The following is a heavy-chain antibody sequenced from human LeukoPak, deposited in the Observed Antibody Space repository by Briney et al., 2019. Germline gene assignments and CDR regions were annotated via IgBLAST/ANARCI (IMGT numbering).Heavy chain of an antibody. CDR3: ARPPGDGYNLNY. Sequence: SETLSFTCTVSGGSISSSGYYGGWIPHPPGKGLEWIGSIYYSGSTYYSSSLKSRVTISVDTSKNQIYLKLSSVTAADTAVYYCARPPGDGYNLNYWGQGTLVTVSS. J-gene: IGHJ4*02. CDR1: GGSISSSGYY. V-gene: IGHV4-39*01. CDR2: IYYSGST. D-gene: IGHD5-24*01.